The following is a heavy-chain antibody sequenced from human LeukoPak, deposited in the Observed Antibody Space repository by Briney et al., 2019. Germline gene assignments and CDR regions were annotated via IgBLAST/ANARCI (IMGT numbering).Heavy chain of an antibody. CDR2: ISAYNVNT. J-gene: IGHJ5*02. D-gene: IGHD2-8*01. Sequence: ASVKVSCKASGYTFNAYAITWVRQAPGQGLEWTGWISAYNVNTNYAQKFQGRLTMTVDTSTTTAYMDLTRLRFDDSAVYYCARVRNGASWPWEWSDPWGQGTPLTVSS. CDR3: ARVRNGASWPWEWSDP. V-gene: IGHV1-18*01. CDR1: GYTFNAYA.